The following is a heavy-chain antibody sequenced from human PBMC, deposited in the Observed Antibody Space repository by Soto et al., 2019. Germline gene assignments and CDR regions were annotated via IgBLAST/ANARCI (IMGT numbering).Heavy chain of an antibody. CDR2: IWCDGSNK. J-gene: IGHJ4*02. CDR3: AGQGMTTPNYYFDY. V-gene: IGHV3-33*08. D-gene: IGHD4-17*01. CDR1: GFTFSSYS. Sequence: GGSLRLSCAASGFTFSSYSMNWVRQAPGKGLEWVAVIWCDGSNKYYADSVKGRFTISRDNSKNTLYLQMNSLRAEDTAVYYCAGQGMTTPNYYFDYWGQGTLVTVSS.